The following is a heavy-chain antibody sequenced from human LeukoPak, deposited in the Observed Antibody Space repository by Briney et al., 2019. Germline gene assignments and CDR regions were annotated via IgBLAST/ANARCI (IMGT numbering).Heavy chain of an antibody. CDR3: TRGSGGYYYYYMDV. CDR1: GGSISSSSYY. D-gene: IGHD3-3*01. Sequence: MSSETLSLTCTVSGGSISSSSYYWGWIRQPPGKGLEWIGSIYYSGSTYYNPSLKSRVTISVDTSKNQFSLKLSSVTAADTAVYYCTRGSGGYYYYYMDVWGKGTTVTISS. V-gene: IGHV4-39*07. CDR2: IYYSGST. J-gene: IGHJ6*03.